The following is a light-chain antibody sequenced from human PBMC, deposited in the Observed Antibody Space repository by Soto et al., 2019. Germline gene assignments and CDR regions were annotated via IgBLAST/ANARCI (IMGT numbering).Light chain of an antibody. J-gene: IGLJ3*02. CDR2: DVS. CDR3: CSYAGNYIWV. CDR1: SSDVGGYNH. Sequence: QSALTQPRSVSGSPGQSVTISCTGTSSDVGGYNHVSWYQQHPGKAPKLVIYDVSKWPSGVPDRFSGSKSGDTASLTISGLHAEDEADYYCCSYAGNYIWVFGGGTKLTVL. V-gene: IGLV2-11*01.